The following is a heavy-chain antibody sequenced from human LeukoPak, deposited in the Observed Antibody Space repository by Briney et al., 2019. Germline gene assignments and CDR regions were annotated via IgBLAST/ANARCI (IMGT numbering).Heavy chain of an antibody. V-gene: IGHV3-30-3*01. CDR2: ISYDGSNK. CDR1: GFTFSSYA. Sequence: PGGSLRLSCAASGFTFSSYAMHWVRQAPGKGLEWVAVISYDGSNKYYADSVKGRFTVSRDNSKNTLYLQMNSLRAEDTAVYYCARSLPNYYGSGSSTAFDYWGQGTLVTVSS. CDR3: ARSLPNYYGSGSSTAFDY. D-gene: IGHD3-10*01. J-gene: IGHJ4*02.